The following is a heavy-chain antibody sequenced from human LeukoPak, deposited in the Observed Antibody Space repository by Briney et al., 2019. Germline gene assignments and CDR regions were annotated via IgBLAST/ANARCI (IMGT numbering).Heavy chain of an antibody. CDR2: IYYTGIT. J-gene: IGHJ6*03. D-gene: IGHD2-21*01. CDR1: GGSISSYF. Sequence: KPSETLSLTCTVSGGSISSYFWSWIRQFPGKGLEWIGYIYYTGITNYNPSLKSRVTISGDTSKNQFSLKLSSVTAADTAVYYCARFLNPRRRVIAYYYYYMDVWGKGTTVTVSS. V-gene: IGHV4-59*01. CDR3: ARFLNPRRRVIAYYYYYMDV.